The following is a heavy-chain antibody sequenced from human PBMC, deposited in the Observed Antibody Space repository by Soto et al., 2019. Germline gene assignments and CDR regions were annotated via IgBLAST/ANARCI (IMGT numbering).Heavy chain of an antibody. CDR1: GFTFSSYS. J-gene: IGHJ3*02. CDR3: ARGRRYDSSGYYHDAFDI. V-gene: IGHV3-21*01. CDR2: ISSSSSYI. D-gene: IGHD3-22*01. Sequence: PRLSCAASGFTFSSYSMNWVRQAPGKGLEWVSSISSSSSYIYYADSVKGRFTISRDNAKNSLYLQMNSLRAEDTAVYYCARGRRYDSSGYYHDAFDIWGQGTMVTVSS.